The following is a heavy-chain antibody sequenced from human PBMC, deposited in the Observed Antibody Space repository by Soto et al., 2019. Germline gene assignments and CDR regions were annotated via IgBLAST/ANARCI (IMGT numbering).Heavy chain of an antibody. D-gene: IGHD3-10*01. Sequence: EVQLVESGGGLVQPGGSLRLSCAASGFTFSSYYMSWVRQAQGKGLEWVANVNGDGSEKYYVDSVKGRFTVSRDNAKNSLYLQMTSLRAEDTAVYYCARFQTLRWFGGPSDYWGQGTLVTVSS. J-gene: IGHJ4*02. CDR1: GFTFSSYY. V-gene: IGHV3-7*01. CDR3: ARFQTLRWFGGPSDY. CDR2: VNGDGSEK.